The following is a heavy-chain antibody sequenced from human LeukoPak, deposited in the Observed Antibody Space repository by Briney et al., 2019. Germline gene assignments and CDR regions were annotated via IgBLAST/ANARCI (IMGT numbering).Heavy chain of an antibody. CDR2: ISGSGGST. Sequence: GGSLRLSCAASGFTFSSYAMSWVRQAPGKGLEWVSAISGSGGSTYYADSVKGRFTISRDNSKNTLYLQMNSLRAEDTAVYCCANTAMKGRAFDIWGQGTMVTVSS. J-gene: IGHJ3*02. V-gene: IGHV3-23*01. CDR1: GFTFSSYA. CDR3: ANTAMKGRAFDI. D-gene: IGHD5-18*01.